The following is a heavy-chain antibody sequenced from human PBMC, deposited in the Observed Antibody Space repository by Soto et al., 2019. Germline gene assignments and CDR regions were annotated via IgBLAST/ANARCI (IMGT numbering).Heavy chain of an antibody. D-gene: IGHD6-6*01. CDR2: IYYSGST. CDR3: ARGPTYSSSAVDY. Sequence: SETLSLTCTVSGGSISSGGHYWSWIRQHPGKGLEWIGYIYYSGSTYYNPSLKSRVTISVDTSKNQFSLKLSSVTAADTAVYYCARGPTYSSSAVDYWGQGTLVTVSS. CDR1: GGSISSGGHY. J-gene: IGHJ4*02. V-gene: IGHV4-31*03.